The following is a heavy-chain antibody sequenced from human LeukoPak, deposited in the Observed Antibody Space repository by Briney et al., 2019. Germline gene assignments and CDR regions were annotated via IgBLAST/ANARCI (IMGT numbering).Heavy chain of an antibody. CDR3: ARAHYDTNSYAFDI. J-gene: IGHJ3*02. V-gene: IGHV4-59*01. CDR1: GGSISSYY. CDR2: IYYSGST. D-gene: IGHD3-22*01. Sequence: SETLSLTCTVSGGSISSYYWSWIRQPPGKGLEWIGYIYYSGSTNYNPSLKSRVTISVDTSKNQFSLKLSSVTAADTAVYYCARAHYDTNSYAFDIWGQGTMVTVSS.